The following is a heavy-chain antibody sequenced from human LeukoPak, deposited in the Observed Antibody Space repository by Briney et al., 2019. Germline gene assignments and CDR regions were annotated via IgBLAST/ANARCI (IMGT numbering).Heavy chain of an antibody. CDR2: LYSDGNT. Sequence: LGGSLRLSCAASGFTVITNDMTWVRQAPGKGLEWVSVLYSDGNTKYADSVQGRFTISRDNPKNTLYLEMNSLSPDDTAVYYCARGVEPLAANTLAYWGQGTLVTVSS. CDR1: GFTVITND. CDR3: ARGVEPLAANTLAY. V-gene: IGHV3-53*01. D-gene: IGHD1-14*01. J-gene: IGHJ4*02.